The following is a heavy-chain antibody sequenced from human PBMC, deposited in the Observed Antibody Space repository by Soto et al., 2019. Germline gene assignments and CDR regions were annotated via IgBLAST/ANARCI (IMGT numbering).Heavy chain of an antibody. CDR3: VRELGNSSPPYPHFDL. CDR1: QFTFSAFA. D-gene: IGHD3-10*01. J-gene: IGHJ1*01. Sequence: GGSLTLSCTASQFTFSAFAVSWVRQAPGKGLEWVSCRSTRNTYKHYADSVKGRFTISRDNATKSLFLQMSNLTAADTGVYFCVRELGNSSPPYPHFDLWGQGALVTVSS. V-gene: IGHV3-21*01. CDR2: RSTRNTYK.